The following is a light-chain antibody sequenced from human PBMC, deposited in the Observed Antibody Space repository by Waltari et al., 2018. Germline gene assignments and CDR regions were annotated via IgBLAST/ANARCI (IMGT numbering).Light chain of an antibody. CDR1: QSVSRSS. CDR3: QQYGHSPYT. CDR2: GAS. Sequence: VLTQPPDTLSLSPGERATLSCRASQSVSRSSFAWYQQKLGQAPRLLIYGASSRATGIPDRFSGSGSGTDFTLTISRLEPEDFAVYYCQQYGHSPYTFGQGTKLEIK. V-gene: IGKV3-20*01. J-gene: IGKJ2*01.